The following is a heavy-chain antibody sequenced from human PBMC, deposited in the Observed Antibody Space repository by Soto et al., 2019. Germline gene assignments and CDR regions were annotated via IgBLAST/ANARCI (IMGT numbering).Heavy chain of an antibody. CDR2: SRNKANRYTT. CDR3: ARVRAVAGTGYFDY. D-gene: IGHD6-19*01. J-gene: IGHJ4*02. Sequence: EVQLVESGGGLVQPGGSLRLSCAASGFTFSDHYLDWVRQAPGKGREWVVRSRNKANRYTTDYAASVKGRFTISRDDSKNSLYLQMNSLKTEETAVYYCARVRAVAGTGYFDYWGQGTLVTVSS. V-gene: IGHV3-72*01. CDR1: GFTFSDHY.